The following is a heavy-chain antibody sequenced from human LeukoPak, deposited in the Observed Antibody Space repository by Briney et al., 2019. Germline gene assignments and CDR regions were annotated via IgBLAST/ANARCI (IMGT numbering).Heavy chain of an antibody. CDR3: AADSGSYDNGVY. Sequence: SETLSLTCAVYGGSFRGYYWSWIRQPPGKGLEWIGEINHSGSTNYNPSLKSRVTISVDTSKNQFSLKLSSVTAADTAVYYCAADSGSYDNGVYWGQGTLVTVSS. CDR1: GGSFRGYY. CDR2: INHSGST. V-gene: IGHV4-34*01. J-gene: IGHJ4*02. D-gene: IGHD1-26*01.